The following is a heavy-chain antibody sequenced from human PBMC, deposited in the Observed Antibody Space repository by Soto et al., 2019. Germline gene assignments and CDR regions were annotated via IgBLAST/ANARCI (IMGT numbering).Heavy chain of an antibody. V-gene: IGHV3-23*01. J-gene: IGHJ6*03. CDR1: EITFSNYD. D-gene: IGHD6-19*01. CDR2: ISYNGNT. CDR3: AKEADYYYMDG. Sequence: EVQLLESGGGLIQPGGSLRLSCSASEITFSNYDLNWVRQAPGKGLEWVSAISYNGNTFYADSVKGRFTISRDNSKNTLYLQMNGLRAEDTALYYCAKEADYYYMDGWGRGTTVTVS.